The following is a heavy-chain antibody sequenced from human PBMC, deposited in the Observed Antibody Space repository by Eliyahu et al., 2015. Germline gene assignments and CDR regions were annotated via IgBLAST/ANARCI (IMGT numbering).Heavy chain of an antibody. CDR3: AREESRDVVGDYYGMDV. CDR1: GYTFTGYY. V-gene: IGHV1-2*04. J-gene: IGHJ6*02. D-gene: IGHD2-15*01. Sequence: QVQLVQSGAEVKKPGASVKVSCKASGYTFTGYYMHWVRQAPGQGLEWMGWINPNSGGTNYAQKFQGWVTMTRHTSISTAYMELSRLRSDDTAVYYCAREESRDVVGDYYGMDVWGQGTTVTVSS. CDR2: INPNSGGT.